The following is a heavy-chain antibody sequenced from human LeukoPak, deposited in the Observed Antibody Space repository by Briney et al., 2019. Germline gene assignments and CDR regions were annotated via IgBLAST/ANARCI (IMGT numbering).Heavy chain of an antibody. D-gene: IGHD3-22*01. CDR3: ARVTGYYYENTGYYHHAFDI. CDR2: INPNSGGT. J-gene: IGHJ3*02. Sequence: ASVKVSFKASGYTFTGYYMHWVRQAPGQGLEWMGWINPNSGGTNYAQKFQGRVTMTRDTSISTAYMELSRLRSDDTAVYYCARVTGYYYENTGYYHHAFDIWGQGTMVTVSS. V-gene: IGHV1-2*02. CDR1: GYTFTGYY.